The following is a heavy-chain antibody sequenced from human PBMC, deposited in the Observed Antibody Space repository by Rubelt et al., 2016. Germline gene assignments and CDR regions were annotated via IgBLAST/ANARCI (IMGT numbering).Heavy chain of an antibody. CDR3: SRRNGEPIDY. Sequence: QLRLLESGPGLGKPSETLSLTCTVSGGSISSSSSYWAWIRQPPGRGLEWIGSIYYSGSTYYNPSLKSRVTISVDTSKNQFSLKVSSVTAADTAVYYCSRRNGEPIDYWGQGTLVTVSS. V-gene: IGHV4-39*01. CDR1: GGSISSSSSY. CDR2: IYYSGST. D-gene: IGHD3-10*01. J-gene: IGHJ4*02.